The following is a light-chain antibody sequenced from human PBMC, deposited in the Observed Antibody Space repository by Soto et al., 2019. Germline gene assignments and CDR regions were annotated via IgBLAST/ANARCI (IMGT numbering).Light chain of an antibody. J-gene: IGLJ3*02. CDR3: SSYTSSSTLV. CDR2: HVS. V-gene: IGLV2-14*01. Sequence: QSALTQPASVSGSPGQSITISCTGTSSDVGGYNYVSWYQQHPGKAPKLMIYHVSNRPSGVSNRFSGSKSGNTASLTISGLQAEDEADYYCSSYTSSSTLVFGGGTQLPVL. CDR1: SSDVGGYNY.